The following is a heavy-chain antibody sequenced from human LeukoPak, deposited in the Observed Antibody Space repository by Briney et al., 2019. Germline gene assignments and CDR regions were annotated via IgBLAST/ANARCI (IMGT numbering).Heavy chain of an antibody. CDR2: ISSSGSTI. D-gene: IGHD3-22*01. V-gene: IGHV3-48*03. J-gene: IGHJ6*02. CDR3: AGDYYDSSGYYSLIAGYYYYGMDV. CDR1: GFTFSSYE. Sequence: GGSLRLSCAASGFTFSSYEMNWVRQAPGKGLEWVSYISSSGSTIYYADSVKGRFTISRDNAKNSLYLQMNSLRAEDTAVYYCAGDYYDSSGYYSLIAGYYYYGMDVWGQGTTVTVSS.